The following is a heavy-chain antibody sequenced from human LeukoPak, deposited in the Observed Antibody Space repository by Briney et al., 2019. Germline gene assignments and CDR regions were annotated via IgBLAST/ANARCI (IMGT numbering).Heavy chain of an antibody. J-gene: IGHJ4*02. CDR2: FRESGGST. V-gene: IGHV3-23*01. CDR3: ARDPAHDY. Sequence: SPFRESGGSTHYADSVKGRFTISRDNSKNTLYLQMNSLRAEDTAVYYCARDPAHDYWGQGTLVTVSS.